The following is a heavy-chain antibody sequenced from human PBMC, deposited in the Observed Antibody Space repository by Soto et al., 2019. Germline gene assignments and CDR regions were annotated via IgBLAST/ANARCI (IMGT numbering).Heavy chain of an antibody. CDR3: ARKDYGVSGIYSFAP. Sequence: QVQLVQSGPEVMKPGASVKLSCEASGYTFTRYPIHWVRQAPGQGLEWMGWLNPANGDTGYSQNFQGRVTITRDTSAYKVYVEMNSLRFEDRAVYYGARKDYGVSGIYSFAPGAQGPRATVP. D-gene: IGHD4-17*01. V-gene: IGHV1-3*01. J-gene: IGHJ5*02. CDR2: LNPANGDT. CDR1: GYTFTRYP.